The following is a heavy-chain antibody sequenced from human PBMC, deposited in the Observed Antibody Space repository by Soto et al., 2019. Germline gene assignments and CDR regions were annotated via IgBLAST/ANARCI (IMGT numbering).Heavy chain of an antibody. J-gene: IGHJ4*02. CDR2: IYWDDGK. V-gene: IGHV2-5*02. D-gene: IGHD6-19*01. CDR3: ANRLGIPVAAHFDY. CDR1: GFSLSASGVG. Sequence: QITLKESGPPLVKPTQTLTLTCAFSGFSLSASGVGVGWIRQPPGKALEWLALIYWDDGKHYSPSLKSRLTITKDTSKNQVVLTMTNVDPLDTATYYCANRLGIPVAAHFDYWGQGTLVTVSS.